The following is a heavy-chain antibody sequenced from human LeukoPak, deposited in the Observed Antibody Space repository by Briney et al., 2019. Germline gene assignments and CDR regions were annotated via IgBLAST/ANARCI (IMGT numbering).Heavy chain of an antibody. V-gene: IGHV1-24*01. CDR3: ATLMITFGGTFFDY. J-gene: IGHJ4*02. Sequence: ASVKVPCKVSGYTLTELSMHWVRQAPGKGLEWMGGFDPEDGETIYAQKFQGRVTMTEDTSTDTAYMELSSLRSEDTAVYYCATLMITFGGTFFDYWGQGTLVTVSS. CDR2: FDPEDGET. CDR1: GYTLTELS. D-gene: IGHD3-16*01.